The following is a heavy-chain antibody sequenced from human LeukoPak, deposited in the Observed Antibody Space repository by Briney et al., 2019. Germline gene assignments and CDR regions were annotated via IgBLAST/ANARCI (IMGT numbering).Heavy chain of an antibody. CDR2: IKQGGSEK. D-gene: IGHD5-18*01. CDR3: ASLDTAKQPLANH. CDR1: GFTFSSYW. Sequence: GGSLRLSCAASGFTFSSYWMSWVRQAPGKGLEWVANIKQGGSEKYYVDSVKGRFTISKNSAKNSLYLQMNTLRVEDTAMYYCASLDTAKQPLANHWGQGTLVTVSS. J-gene: IGHJ5*02. V-gene: IGHV3-7*03.